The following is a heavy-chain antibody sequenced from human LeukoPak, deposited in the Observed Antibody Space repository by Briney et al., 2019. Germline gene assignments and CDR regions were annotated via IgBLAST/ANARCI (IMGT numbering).Heavy chain of an antibody. CDR1: GGSISSYY. V-gene: IGHV4-4*07. CDR3: ARSGRYCSSTSCYTDYYYYYYMDV. J-gene: IGHJ6*03. D-gene: IGHD2-2*02. Sequence: PSETLSLTCTVSGGSISSYYWSWIRQPAGKGLEWIGRIYTCGSTNYNPSLKSRVTMSVDTSKNQFSLKLSSVTAADTAVYYCARSGRYCSSTSCYTDYYYYYYMDVWGKGTTVTVSS. CDR2: IYTCGST.